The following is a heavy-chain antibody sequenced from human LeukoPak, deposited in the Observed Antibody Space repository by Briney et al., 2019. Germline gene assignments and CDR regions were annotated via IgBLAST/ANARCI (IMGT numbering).Heavy chain of an antibody. CDR1: GITLSNYG. CDR3: AKRGVVIRVILVGFHKEAYYFDS. Sequence: GGSLRLSCAVSGITLSNYGMSWVRQAPGKGLEWFAGISDSGGRTNYADSVKGRLTISRDNPKNTLYLQMNSLRTEDTAVYFCAKRGVVIRVILVGFHKEAYYFDSWGQGALVTVSS. V-gene: IGHV3-23*01. D-gene: IGHD3-22*01. CDR2: ISDSGGRT. J-gene: IGHJ4*02.